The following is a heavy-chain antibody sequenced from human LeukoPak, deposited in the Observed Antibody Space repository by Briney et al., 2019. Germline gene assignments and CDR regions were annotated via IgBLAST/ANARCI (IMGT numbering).Heavy chain of an antibody. J-gene: IGHJ5*02. D-gene: IGHD3-9*01. Sequence: PSETLSLTCTVSGGSISSYYWSWIRQPPGKGLEWIGYIYYSGSTNYNPSLKSRVTISVDTSKNQFSLKLSSVTAADTAVYYCARWGTYYDILTVPGWFDPWGRGTLVTVSS. V-gene: IGHV4-59*01. CDR2: IYYSGST. CDR3: ARWGTYYDILTVPGWFDP. CDR1: GGSISSYY.